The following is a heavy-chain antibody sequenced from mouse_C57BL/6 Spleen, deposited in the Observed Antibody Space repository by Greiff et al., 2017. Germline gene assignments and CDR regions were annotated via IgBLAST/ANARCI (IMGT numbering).Heavy chain of an antibody. CDR2: IHPNSGST. CDR3: ARAYSNYGWFAY. D-gene: IGHD2-5*01. J-gene: IGHJ3*01. V-gene: IGHV1-64*01. Sequence: QVQLQQPGAELVKPGASVKLSCTASGYTFTSYWMHWVKQRPGQGLEWIGMIHPNSGSTNYYEKFKSKATLTVDKSSTTAYMQLSSLTSVDSAVYYCARAYSNYGWFAYWGQGTLVTVSA. CDR1: GYTFTSYW.